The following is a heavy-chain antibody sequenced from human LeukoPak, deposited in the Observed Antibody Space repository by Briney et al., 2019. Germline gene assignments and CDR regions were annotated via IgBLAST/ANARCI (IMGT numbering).Heavy chain of an antibody. D-gene: IGHD3-10*01. J-gene: IGHJ4*02. CDR2: IIGSGDKT. Sequence: PGGSLRLSCAASGFTFTSYAMTWVRQAPGKGLEWVSTIIGSGDKTFYADSVRGRFTISRDNSKSTLYLQMNSLRAEDTAVYYCAKHYDYGSGRYYCFFDFWGQGSLVTVSS. CDR1: GFTFTSYA. V-gene: IGHV3-23*01. CDR3: AKHYDYGSGRYYCFFDF.